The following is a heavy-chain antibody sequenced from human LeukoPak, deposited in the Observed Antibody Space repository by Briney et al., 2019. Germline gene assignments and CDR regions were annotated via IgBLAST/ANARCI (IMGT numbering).Heavy chain of an antibody. V-gene: IGHV1-2*03. CDR3: ARDFKDDGFGAEGSFDF. J-gene: IGHJ4*02. Sequence: LGASVKVSCKAFGYTFTSNYLHWVRQAPGQGLEWVGWINPNDGGTYYAQQFQGRVTMTRDTSITTAYMELDMLRSDDTAVYYCARDFKDDGFGAEGSFDFGGQGTLVTVSS. D-gene: IGHD3-10*01. CDR2: INPNDGGT. CDR1: GYTFTSNY.